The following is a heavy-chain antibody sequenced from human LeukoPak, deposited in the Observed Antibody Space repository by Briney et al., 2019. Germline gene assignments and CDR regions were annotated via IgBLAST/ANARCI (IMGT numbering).Heavy chain of an antibody. CDR3: ARGSAVTTEYYYYYMDV. V-gene: IGHV1-69*06. D-gene: IGHD4-17*01. Sequence: SVKVSCKASGGTFSSYAISWVRQAPGQGLEWVGGIIPIFGTANYAQKFQGRVTITADKSTSTAYMELSSLRSEDTAVYYCARGSAVTTEYYYYYMDVWGKGTTVTVSS. J-gene: IGHJ6*03. CDR2: IIPIFGTA. CDR1: GGTFSSYA.